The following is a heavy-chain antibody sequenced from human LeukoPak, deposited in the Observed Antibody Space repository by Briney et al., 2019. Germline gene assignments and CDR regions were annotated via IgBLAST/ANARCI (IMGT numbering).Heavy chain of an antibody. CDR1: GFTFSSYA. CDR2: ISTSGSDT. V-gene: IGHV3-23*01. Sequence: PGGSLRLSCPASGFTFSSYAMSWVRQAPGKGLEWVSAISTSGSDTIYTDSVKDRFTISRDNSKNTLYLQMNSLRGEDTAVYYCAKGGNYAPLDYWGQGTLVTVSS. D-gene: IGHD1-7*01. CDR3: AKGGNYAPLDY. J-gene: IGHJ4*02.